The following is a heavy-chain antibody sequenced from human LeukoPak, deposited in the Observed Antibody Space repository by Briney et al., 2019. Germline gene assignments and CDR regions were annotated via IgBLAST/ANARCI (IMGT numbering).Heavy chain of an antibody. J-gene: IGHJ3*02. CDR3: ARDLQQQLVRGYHDGFDI. V-gene: IGHV1-18*01. Sequence: GASVKVSCKASGYTFTSYGISWVRQAPGQGLEWMGWICAYKGNTNYAQKLPCRVTMATDSSTSTAYMELRSLRSDDTAVYYCARDLQQQLVRGYHDGFDIWGQGTMVTVSS. CDR1: GYTFTSYG. D-gene: IGHD6-13*01. CDR2: ICAYKGNT.